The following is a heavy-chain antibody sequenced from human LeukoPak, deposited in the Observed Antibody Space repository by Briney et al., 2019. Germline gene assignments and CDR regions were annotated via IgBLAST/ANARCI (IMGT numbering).Heavy chain of an antibody. V-gene: IGHV4-34*01. CDR1: GGSFSGYY. D-gene: IGHD3-22*01. CDR3: ARGRRITMMVVVNYGMDV. Sequence: PSETLSLTCAVYGGSFSGYYWSWIRQPPGKGLEWIGEINHSGSTNYNPSLKSRVTISVDTSKNQFSLKLSSVTAADTAVYYCARGRRITMMVVVNYGMDVWGQGTTVTVSS. CDR2: INHSGST. J-gene: IGHJ6*02.